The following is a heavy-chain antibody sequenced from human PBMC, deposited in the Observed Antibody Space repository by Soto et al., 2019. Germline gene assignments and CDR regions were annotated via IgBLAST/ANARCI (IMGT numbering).Heavy chain of an antibody. CDR2: IDPRDSHT. J-gene: IGHJ6*02. D-gene: IGHD6-6*01. CDR1: GYSFTNYW. V-gene: IGHV5-10-1*01. CDR3: SRHYSNSAVMEV. Sequence: PGESLKISCSGSGYSFTNYWISGVRQMPGKRLEWMGEIDPRDSHTNYSPSFQGHVTMSTDKSNGTAYLHWRSLKASDSAMYYCSRHYSNSAVMEVWGQGTTVTVSS.